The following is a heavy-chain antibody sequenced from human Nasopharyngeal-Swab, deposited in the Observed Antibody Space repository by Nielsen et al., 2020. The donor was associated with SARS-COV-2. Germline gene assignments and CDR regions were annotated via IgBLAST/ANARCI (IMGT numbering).Heavy chain of an antibody. CDR1: GFTFSSYW. CDR2: ISGGGGNT. CDR3: AKGDYSDYFFDY. Sequence: GGSLRLSCAASGFTFSSYWMHWVRQAPGKGLDWFSAISGGGGNTYYADSVKGRFTISRDNSQNTLYLQMNSLRAEDTAVYHCAKGDYSDYFFDYWGQGTLVTVSS. V-gene: IGHV3-23*01. J-gene: IGHJ4*02. D-gene: IGHD4-11*01.